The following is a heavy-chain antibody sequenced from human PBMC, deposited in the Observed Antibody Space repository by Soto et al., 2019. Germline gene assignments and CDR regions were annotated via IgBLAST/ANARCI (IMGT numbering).Heavy chain of an antibody. CDR1: GGSISNGDW. J-gene: IGHJ4*02. V-gene: IGHV4-4*02. CDR2: IHHCGST. CDR3: ARDQGSHPGD. Sequence: QVQLQESGPGLVRPSGTVSLTCAVSGGSISNGDWWSWVRQPPGKGLEWIGEIHHCGSTNYNPALNSRVTMSVVPSKNLFSLTLNSVTAADTAFYYCARDQGSHPGDWGQGTLVSVSP. D-gene: IGHD6-13*01.